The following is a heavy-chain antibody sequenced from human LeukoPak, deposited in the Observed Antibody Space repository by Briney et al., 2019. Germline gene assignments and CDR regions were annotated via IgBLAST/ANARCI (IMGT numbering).Heavy chain of an antibody. CDR2: ISYDGSNK. CDR3: ARSWEPQIDLDY. D-gene: IGHD1-26*01. V-gene: IGHV3-30-3*01. Sequence: PGGSLRLSCAASGFTFSSYAMHWVRQAPGKGLEWVAVISYDGSNKYYADSVKGRFTISRDNSKNTLYLQMNSLRAEDTAVYYCARSWEPQIDLDYWGQGTLVTVSS. J-gene: IGHJ4*02. CDR1: GFTFSSYA.